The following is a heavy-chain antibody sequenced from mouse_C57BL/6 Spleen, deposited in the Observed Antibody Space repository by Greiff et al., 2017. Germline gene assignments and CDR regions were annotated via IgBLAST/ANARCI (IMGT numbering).Heavy chain of an antibody. CDR1: GFTFSSYA. CDR3: ARDGGYGSSAWFAY. J-gene: IGHJ3*01. CDR2: ISDGGSYT. Sequence: EVKVVESGGGLVKPGGSLKLSCAASGFTFSSYAMSWVRQTPEKRLEWVATISDGGSYTYYPDNVKGRFTISRDNAKNNLYLQMSHLKSEDTAMYYCARDGGYGSSAWFAYWGQGTLVTVSA. D-gene: IGHD1-1*01. V-gene: IGHV5-4*01.